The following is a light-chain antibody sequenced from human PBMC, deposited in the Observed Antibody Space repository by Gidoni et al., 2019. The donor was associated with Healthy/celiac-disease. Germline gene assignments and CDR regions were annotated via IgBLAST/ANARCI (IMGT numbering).Light chain of an antibody. J-gene: IGLJ3*02. Sequence: QSVLIQPPSASGTPRQGVTISCSGSSSNIGSNYVYWYQQLPGTAPKLLMYRNNQRPSGVPDRFSGSKSGTSASLAISGLRSEDEADYYCAAWDDSLSGPVFGGGTKLTVL. V-gene: IGLV1-47*01. CDR2: RNN. CDR1: SSNIGSNY. CDR3: AAWDDSLSGPV.